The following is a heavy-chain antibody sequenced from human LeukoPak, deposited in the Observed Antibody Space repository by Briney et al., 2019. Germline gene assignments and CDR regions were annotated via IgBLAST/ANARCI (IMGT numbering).Heavy chain of an antibody. J-gene: IGHJ5*02. CDR3: AKDGSAMVRGVIYNWFDP. V-gene: IGHV3-30*18. CDR2: ISYDGSNK. CDR1: GFTFRTYA. D-gene: IGHD3-10*01. Sequence: GGSLRLSCAASGFTFRTYAMSWVRQAPGKGLEWVAVISYDGSNKYYADSVKGRFTISRDNSKNTLYLQMNSLRAEDTAVYYCAKDGSAMVRGVIYNWFDPWGQGTLVTVSS.